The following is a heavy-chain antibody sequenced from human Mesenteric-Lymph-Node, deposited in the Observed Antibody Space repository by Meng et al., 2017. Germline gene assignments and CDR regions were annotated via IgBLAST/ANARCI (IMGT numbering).Heavy chain of an antibody. CDR3: ARLWFGERPPDY. D-gene: IGHD3-10*01. V-gene: IGHV4-39*01. CDR2: IYYSGRT. CDR1: GGSISSSTYF. Sequence: QLQLQESGLGLVKPSETLSCTCTAPGGSISSSTYFWGWIRQPPGKGLEWIGSIYYSGRTYYNPSLKSRVTMSVDTSKNQFSLKLSSVTAADTAVYYCARLWFGERPPDYWGQGTLVTVSS. J-gene: IGHJ4*02.